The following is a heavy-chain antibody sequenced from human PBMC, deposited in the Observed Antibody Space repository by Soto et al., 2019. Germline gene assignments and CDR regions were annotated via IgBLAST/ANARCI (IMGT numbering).Heavy chain of an antibody. CDR1: GFTFSSYG. CDR2: IWYDGSNK. Sequence: QVQLVESGGGVVQPGRSLRLSCAASGFTFSSYGMHWVRQAPGKGLGWVAVIWYDGSNKYYADSVKGRFTISRDNSKNTLYLQMNSLRAEDTAVYYCAREAGGYNSMTFDYWGQGTLVTVSS. V-gene: IGHV3-33*01. J-gene: IGHJ4*02. CDR3: AREAGGYNSMTFDY. D-gene: IGHD5-12*01.